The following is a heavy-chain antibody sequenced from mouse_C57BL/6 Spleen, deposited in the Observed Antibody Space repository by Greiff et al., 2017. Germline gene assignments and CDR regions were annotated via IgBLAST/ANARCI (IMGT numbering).Heavy chain of an antibody. CDR3: VRHGYDYPYYAMDY. D-gene: IGHD2-4*01. Sequence: EVQRVESGGGLVQPKGSLKLSCAASGFSFNTYAMNWVRQAPGKGLEWVARIRSKSNNYATYYADSVKDRFTISRDDSESMLYLQMNNLKTEDTAMYYCVRHGYDYPYYAMDYWGQGTSVTVSS. CDR2: IRSKSNNYAT. J-gene: IGHJ4*01. V-gene: IGHV10-1*01. CDR1: GFSFNTYA.